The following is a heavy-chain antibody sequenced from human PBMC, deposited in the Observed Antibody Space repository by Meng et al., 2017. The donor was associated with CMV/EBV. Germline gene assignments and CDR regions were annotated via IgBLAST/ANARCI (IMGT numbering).Heavy chain of an antibody. Sequence: SVKVSCKASGGTFSSYAISWVRQAPGQGLEWMGGIIPILGIANYAQKFQGRVTITADKSTSTAYMELSSLRSEDTAVYYCASGLKVGDTKRALYYFDYWGQGTLVTVSS. CDR1: GGTFSSYA. D-gene: IGHD1-26*01. CDR3: ASGLKVGDTKRALYYFDY. V-gene: IGHV1-69*10. J-gene: IGHJ4*02. CDR2: IIPILGIA.